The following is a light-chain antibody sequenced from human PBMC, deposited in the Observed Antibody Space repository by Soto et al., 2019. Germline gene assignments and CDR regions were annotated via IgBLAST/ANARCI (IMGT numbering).Light chain of an antibody. Sequence: EIVLTQSPGTLSLSPGERVTLSCRASQSVSTNYLAWYQQRSGQAPRLLIYDAYKRPGGIPDRFSGSGSGTDFTLTIPRLEPEDFAVYYCQQYGASPYTFGQGPKLEIK. CDR2: DAY. V-gene: IGKV3-20*01. CDR1: QSVSTNY. J-gene: IGKJ2*01. CDR3: QQYGASPYT.